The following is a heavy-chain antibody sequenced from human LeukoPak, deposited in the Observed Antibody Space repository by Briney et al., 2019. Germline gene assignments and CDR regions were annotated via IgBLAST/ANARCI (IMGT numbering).Heavy chain of an antibody. D-gene: IGHD1-26*01. CDR1: GGSISSYY. J-gene: IGHJ4*02. CDR3: ARDIPPRGLGASSLTYYFDY. Sequence: SETLSLTCTVSGGSISSYYWSWIRQPAGKGLEWIGRIYTSGSTNYNPSLKSRVTMSVDTSKNQFSLKLSSVTAADTAVYYCARDIPPRGLGASSLTYYFDYWGQGTLVTVSS. CDR2: IYTSGST. V-gene: IGHV4-4*07.